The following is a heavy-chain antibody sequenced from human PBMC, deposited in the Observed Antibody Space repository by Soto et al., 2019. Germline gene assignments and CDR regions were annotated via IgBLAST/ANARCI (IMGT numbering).Heavy chain of an antibody. CDR3: ARDLIAVAGTYGMDV. D-gene: IGHD6-19*01. CDR1: GYTFTCYY. CDR2: INHNSGGT. J-gene: IGHJ6*02. Sequence: KVSCKPSGYTFTCYYMHYLRQTPGQGLEWMGWINHNSGGTNYAQKFQGWVTMTRDTSISTAYMELSRLRSDDTAVYYCARDLIAVAGTYGMDVWGQGTTVTVSS. V-gene: IGHV1-2*04.